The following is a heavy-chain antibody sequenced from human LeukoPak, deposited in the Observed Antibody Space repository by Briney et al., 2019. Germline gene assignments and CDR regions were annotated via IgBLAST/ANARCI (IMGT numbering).Heavy chain of an antibody. J-gene: IGHJ6*03. D-gene: IGHD2/OR15-2a*01. CDR3: ARENRYYYHMDV. CDR2: MSNTGKT. CDR1: GGSISSYY. V-gene: IGHV4-59*01. Sequence: SETLSLTCTVSGGSISSYYWTWIRQPPGKGPEWIGLMSNTGKTSYNPYLKSRVTISVDTSKNQFSLRLTSVTAADTAIYYCARENRYYYHMDVWGKGTTVTVPS.